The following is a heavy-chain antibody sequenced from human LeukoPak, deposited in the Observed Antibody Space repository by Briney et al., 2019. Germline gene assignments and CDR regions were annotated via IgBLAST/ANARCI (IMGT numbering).Heavy chain of an antibody. D-gene: IGHD6-19*01. CDR3: TRGSSGRRDN. Sequence: ASVKVSCKASGYTFTSCDINWVRQATGQGLEWMGWMNPNSGNTGYGQSFQGRITMTRDISIGAAYMELSNLTSEDTAIYYCTRGSSGRRDNWGQGTLVTVSA. V-gene: IGHV1-8*01. CDR1: GYTFTSCD. J-gene: IGHJ4*02. CDR2: MNPNSGNT.